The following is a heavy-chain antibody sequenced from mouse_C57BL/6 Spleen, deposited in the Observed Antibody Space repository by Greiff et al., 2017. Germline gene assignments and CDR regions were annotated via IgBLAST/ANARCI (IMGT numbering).Heavy chain of an antibody. CDR2: INPNYGTT. CDR1: GYSFTDYN. Sequence: VQLQQSGPELVKPGASVKISCKASGYSFTDYNMNWVKQSNGKSLEWIGVINPNYGTTSYNQKFKGKATLTVDQSSSTAYMQLNSLTSEDSSVYYCARWDDYDHYYAMDYWGQGTSVTVSS. D-gene: IGHD2-4*01. CDR3: ARWDDYDHYYAMDY. J-gene: IGHJ4*01. V-gene: IGHV1-39*01.